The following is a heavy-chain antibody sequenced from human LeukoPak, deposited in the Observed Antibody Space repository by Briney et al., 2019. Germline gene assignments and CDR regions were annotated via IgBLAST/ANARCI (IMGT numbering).Heavy chain of an antibody. CDR2: ISAYNGNT. CDR1: GYTFTSYG. V-gene: IGHV1-18*01. D-gene: IGHD5-12*01. J-gene: IGHJ6*02. CDR3: ARILDIVARGGPYYYGMDV. Sequence: ASVKVSCKASGYTFTSYGISWVRQAPGQGIEWMGWISAYNGNTNYAQKLQGRVTMTTDTSTSTAYMELRSLRSDDTAVYYCARILDIVARGGPYYYGMDVWGQGTTVTVSS.